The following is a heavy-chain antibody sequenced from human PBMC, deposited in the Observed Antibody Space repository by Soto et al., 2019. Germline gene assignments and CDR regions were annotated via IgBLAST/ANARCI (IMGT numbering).Heavy chain of an antibody. CDR3: AREYCSSASCYGPDF. CDR2: ISGHDGNT. CDR1: GYRLTSYG. V-gene: IGHV1-18*01. J-gene: IGHJ4*02. Sequence: ASVKGSCKASGYRLTSYGISWVRQAPGQGLEWMGWISGHDGNTKYTQKVQGRVTVTTDTSTSTAYMDLRSLRSDDTAVYYCAREYCSSASCYGPDFWGQGTLVTVSS. D-gene: IGHD2-2*01.